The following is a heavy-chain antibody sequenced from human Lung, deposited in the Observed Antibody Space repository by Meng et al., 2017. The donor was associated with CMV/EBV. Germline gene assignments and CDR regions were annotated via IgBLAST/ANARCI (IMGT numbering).Heavy chain of an antibody. CDR2: IYYSGST. CDR3: GRVGITPE. J-gene: IGHJ4*02. V-gene: IGHV4-31*03. Sequence: SETLSLTCTVSGGSISSGDYYWSWIRRHPVKGLEWIGYIYYSGSTYYNPSLKSRVTIAVDTSKNQFSLKLSSVTAADTAVYYCGRVGITPEWGQGTLVTVSS. CDR1: GGSISSGDYY. D-gene: IGHD1-14*01.